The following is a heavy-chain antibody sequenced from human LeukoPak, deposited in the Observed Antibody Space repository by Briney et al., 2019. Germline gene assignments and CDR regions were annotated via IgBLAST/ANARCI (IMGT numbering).Heavy chain of an antibody. CDR2: INHSGST. CDR3: ARGVKYQLLLNWFDP. Sequence: SETLSLTCAVYGGSFSGYYWSWGRQTPGKGLEWIGEINHSGSTNYNPSLKSRVTISVDTSKNQFSLKLSSVTAADTAVYYCARGVKYQLLLNWFDPWGQGTLVTVSS. CDR1: GGSFSGYY. V-gene: IGHV4-34*01. J-gene: IGHJ5*02. D-gene: IGHD2-2*01.